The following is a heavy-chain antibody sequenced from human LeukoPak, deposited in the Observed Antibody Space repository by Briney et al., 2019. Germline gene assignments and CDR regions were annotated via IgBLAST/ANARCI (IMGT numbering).Heavy chain of an antibody. CDR3: ARSSVSGTYSGGY. J-gene: IGHJ4*02. D-gene: IGHD3-10*01. Sequence: SETLSLTCAVSGGSMSSTKWWSWVRQPPGKGLEWIGEIYHSGSTNHNPSLKSRITISVDRSKNQFSLKLTSVTAADTAVYYCARSSVSGTYSGGYWGQGTMVTVSS. CDR1: GGSMSSTKW. V-gene: IGHV4-4*02. CDR2: IYHSGST.